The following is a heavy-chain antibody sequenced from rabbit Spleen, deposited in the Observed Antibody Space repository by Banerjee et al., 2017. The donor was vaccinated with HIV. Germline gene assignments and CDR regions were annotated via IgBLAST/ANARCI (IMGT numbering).Heavy chain of an antibody. J-gene: IGHJ4*01. Sequence: QSLEESGGDLVKPGASLTLTCTASGFSFSGSYWICWVRQAPGKGLEWIACINIATGKSVYASWAKGRFTMSRTSSTTVTLQMTSLTAADTATYFCARDLVAVIGWNFNLWGPGTLVPS. CDR1: GFSFSGSYW. V-gene: IGHV1S40*01. CDR2: INIATGKS. CDR3: ARDLVAVIGWNFNL. D-gene: IGHD1-1*01.